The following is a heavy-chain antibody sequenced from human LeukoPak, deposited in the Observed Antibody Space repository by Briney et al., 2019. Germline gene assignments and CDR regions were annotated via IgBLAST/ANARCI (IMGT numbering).Heavy chain of an antibody. V-gene: IGHV3-7*01. D-gene: IGHD4-17*01. Sequence: GSLRLSCAASGFTFSSYWMSWVRQAPGKGLEWVASIKRDGSEKYYVDSVKGRFTISRDNAKNSLYLQMNSLRAEDTALYYCARAPGEGWFDPWGQGTLVTVSS. J-gene: IGHJ5*02. CDR2: IKRDGSEK. CDR1: GFTFSSYW. CDR3: ARAPGEGWFDP.